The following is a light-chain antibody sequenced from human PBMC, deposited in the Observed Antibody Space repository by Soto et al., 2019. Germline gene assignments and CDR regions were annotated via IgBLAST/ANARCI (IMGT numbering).Light chain of an antibody. CDR2: GAS. V-gene: IGKV3-15*01. Sequence: EIVMTQSPATLSVSPGEIATLSCRASQSIDANLAWYQHKPGQAPRLLVYGASTRATGIPARFSGSRSGTEFTLTISSLQSEDFAIYFCQQYKNWPPYTFGQGTKLEIK. CDR3: QQYKNWPPYT. J-gene: IGKJ2*01. CDR1: QSIDAN.